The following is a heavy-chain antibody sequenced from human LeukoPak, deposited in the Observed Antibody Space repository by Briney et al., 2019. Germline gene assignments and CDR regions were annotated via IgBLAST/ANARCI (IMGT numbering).Heavy chain of an antibody. CDR3: ARGPTMTLDI. V-gene: IGHV3-48*04. CDR2: ISSSSSTI. Sequence: GGSLRLSCAASGFTFSSYSMNWVRQAPGKGLEWVSYISSSSSTIYYADSVKGRFTISRDNAKNSLYLQMNSLRAEDTAVYYCARGPTMTLDIWGQGTMVTVSS. CDR1: GFTFSSYS. D-gene: IGHD3-22*01. J-gene: IGHJ3*02.